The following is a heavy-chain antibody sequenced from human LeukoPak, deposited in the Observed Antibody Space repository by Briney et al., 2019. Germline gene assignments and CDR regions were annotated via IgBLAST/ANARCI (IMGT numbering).Heavy chain of an antibody. CDR3: ARDDNYYDTSGHFFDAFTL. J-gene: IGHJ3*01. CDR1: GFTFSSYG. Sequence: PGGSLRLSCAASGFTFSSYGMNWVRQAPGKGLEWVANIRKDESVKHYVDSVKGRFTISRDNAKNLLYLQMNSLRVEDTAVYFCARDDNYYDTSGHFFDAFTLWGQGTMVTVSS. V-gene: IGHV3-7*01. CDR2: IRKDESVK. D-gene: IGHD3-22*01.